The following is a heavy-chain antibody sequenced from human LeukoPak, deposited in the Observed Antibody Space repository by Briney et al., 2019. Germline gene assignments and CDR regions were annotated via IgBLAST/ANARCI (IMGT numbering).Heavy chain of an antibody. CDR2: ISGSGDST. CDR1: GFTFSSYA. V-gene: IGHV3-23*01. D-gene: IGHD3-16*02. J-gene: IGHJ4*02. Sequence: GGSLRLSCATSGFTFSSYAMSWVRQAPGKGLEWVSGISGSGDSTYYADSVKGRFTISRDNSKNTLYLQMNSLRAEDTAVYYCAKDLAGLSGGVIVPLYWGQGTLVTVSS. CDR3: AKDLAGLSGGVIVPLY.